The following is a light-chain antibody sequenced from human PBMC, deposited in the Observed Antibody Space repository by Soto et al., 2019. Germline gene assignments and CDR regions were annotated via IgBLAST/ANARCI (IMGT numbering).Light chain of an antibody. CDR3: HQRQSWPRT. V-gene: IGKV3-15*01. Sequence: VMTQSPATLSVSPGGRATLSCRASQNVKTNLVWYQQKPGQAPRLLIYGASSRATGVPARFSGSGSGTEFNLTISSLQSEDFAVYYCHQRQSWPRTFGQGTKVDI. J-gene: IGKJ1*01. CDR2: GAS. CDR1: QNVKTN.